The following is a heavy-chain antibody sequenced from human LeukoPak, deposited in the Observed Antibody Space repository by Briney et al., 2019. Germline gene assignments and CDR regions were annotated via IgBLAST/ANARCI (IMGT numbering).Heavy chain of an antibody. D-gene: IGHD1-1*01. V-gene: IGHV1-69*04. CDR3: ASPGLSTGSFDY. CDR1: GGTFSSYA. CDR2: IIPILGIA. J-gene: IGHJ4*02. Sequence: SVKVSCKASGGTFSSYAISWVRQAPRQGLEWMGRIIPILGIANYAQKFQGRVTITTDESTSTAYMELSSLRSEDTAVYYCASPGLSTGSFDYWGQGTLVTVSS.